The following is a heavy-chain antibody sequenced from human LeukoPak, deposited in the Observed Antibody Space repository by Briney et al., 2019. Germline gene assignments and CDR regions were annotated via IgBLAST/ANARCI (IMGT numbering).Heavy chain of an antibody. Sequence: PSETLSLTCNVSGYSISSGYYWGWIRQPPGKGLEFIGSIFHSGSTYYNPSLKTRVTISVVTSKNQFSLKLSSVTAADTAVYYCARVKLYYYDSSGYPDCWGQGTLVTVSS. V-gene: IGHV4-38-2*02. CDR2: IFHSGST. CDR1: GYSISSGYY. J-gene: IGHJ4*02. D-gene: IGHD3-22*01. CDR3: ARVKLYYYDSSGYPDC.